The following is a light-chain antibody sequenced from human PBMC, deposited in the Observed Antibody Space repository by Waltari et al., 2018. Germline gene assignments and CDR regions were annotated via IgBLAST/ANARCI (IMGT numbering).Light chain of an antibody. CDR1: QAISTY. J-gene: IGKJ4*01. CDR2: GVS. Sequence: DIQMTQSQSSLSASVGDRVTITCRASQAISTYLNWYQQKVGKAPKLLIYGVSNLQSGVPSRFSGSVSGTDFSLTISNLQPEDSATFYCQQSHSPPLTFGGGTKVEI. CDR3: QQSHSPPLT. V-gene: IGKV1-39*01.